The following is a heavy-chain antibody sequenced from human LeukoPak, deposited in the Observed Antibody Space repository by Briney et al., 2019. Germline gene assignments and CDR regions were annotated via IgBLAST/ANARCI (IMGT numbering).Heavy chain of an antibody. CDR2: IYTSGST. CDR3: ARRGPWYGDNYFDY. D-gene: IGHD4-17*01. J-gene: IGHJ4*02. CDR1: GGSISSYY. V-gene: IGHV4-4*09. Sequence: SETLSLTCTASGGSISSYYWSWIRQPPGKGLEWIGYIYTSGSTNYNPSLKSRVTISVDTSKNQFSLKLSSVTAADTAVYYCARRGPWYGDNYFDYWGQGTLVTVSS.